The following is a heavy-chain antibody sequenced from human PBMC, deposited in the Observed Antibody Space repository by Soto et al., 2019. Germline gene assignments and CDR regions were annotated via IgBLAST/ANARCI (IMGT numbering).Heavy chain of an antibody. CDR2: IYWDDDK. CDR3: ARHYGSGKNYLCDFDL. J-gene: IGHJ2*01. Sequence: QITLKESGPTLVKPTQTLTLTCTLSGFSLSSSGVGVGWIRQPPGKALEWLALIYWDDDKRYSPSLKSRLTITTDTSKNRVVLTRTDMAPVDTATYYCARHYGSGKNYLCDFDLWGRGTLVTVSS. D-gene: IGHD3-10*01. CDR1: GFSLSSSGVG. V-gene: IGHV2-5*02.